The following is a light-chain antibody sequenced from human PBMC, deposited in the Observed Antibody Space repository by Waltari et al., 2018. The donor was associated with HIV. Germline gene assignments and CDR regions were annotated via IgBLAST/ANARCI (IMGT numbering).Light chain of an antibody. V-gene: IGLV2-11*01. J-gene: IGLJ3*02. Sequence: QSALTQPRSVSGSPGQSVTISCTGTSSDVGGYKYVSWYQQHTAKAPKLMIYDVTKRPSGVPYRFSGSKSVNTASLTISGLEAEDEADYYCCAYAGSYTLVFGGGTKLTVL. CDR3: CAYAGSYTLV. CDR2: DVT. CDR1: SSDVGGYKY.